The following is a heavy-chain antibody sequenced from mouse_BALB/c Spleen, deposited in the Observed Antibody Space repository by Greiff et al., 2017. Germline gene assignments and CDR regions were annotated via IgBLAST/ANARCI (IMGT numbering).Heavy chain of an antibody. D-gene: IGHD1-1*01. CDR2: ISYSGST. CDR1: GDSITSGY. J-gene: IGHJ4*01. V-gene: IGHV3-8*02. Sequence: EVKLMESGPSLVKPSQTLSLTCSVTGDSITSGYWNWIRKFPGNKLEYMGYISYSGSTYYNPSLKSRISITRDTSKNQYYLQLNSVTTEDTATYYCARILRGFYYAMDYWGQGTSVTVSS. CDR3: ARILRGFYYAMDY.